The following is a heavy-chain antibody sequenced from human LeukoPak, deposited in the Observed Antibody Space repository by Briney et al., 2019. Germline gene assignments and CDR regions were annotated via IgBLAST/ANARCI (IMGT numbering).Heavy chain of an antibody. CDR3: ARVLYSSGWCYFDY. CDR2: IYHIGST. J-gene: IGHJ4*02. CDR1: GYSISSYYY. D-gene: IGHD6-19*01. V-gene: IGHV4-38-2*02. Sequence: SATLSLTCTISGYSISSYYYWGWIPQPPGKGLEWIGSIYHIGSTYYNPSLKSRVTISLDTSENQFSLKLSSVTAADTGVYYCARVLYSSGWCYFDYWGQGTLVTVSS.